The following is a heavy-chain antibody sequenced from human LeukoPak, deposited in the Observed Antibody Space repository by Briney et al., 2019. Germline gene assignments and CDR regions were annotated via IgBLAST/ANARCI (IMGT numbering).Heavy chain of an antibody. D-gene: IGHD3-10*01. CDR3: VRDSDDYYWALDF. CDR1: GDSVSNNIAT. J-gene: IGHJ4*02. Sequence: SQTLSLTCAISGDSVSNNIATWNWVRQSPSRGLEWLGRTYYRSRWGNDYAISVKSRITIKPDTSRNRFSLQLNSVTPEDTAVYYCVRDSDDYYWALDFWGQGTPVTVSS. CDR2: TYYRSRWGN. V-gene: IGHV6-1*01.